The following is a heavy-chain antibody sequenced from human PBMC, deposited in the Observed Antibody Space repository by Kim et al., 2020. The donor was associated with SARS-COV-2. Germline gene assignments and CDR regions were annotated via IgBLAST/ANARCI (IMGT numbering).Heavy chain of an antibody. V-gene: IGHV4-30-4*01. J-gene: IGHJ4*02. CDR1: GGSISSGDYY. D-gene: IGHD3-3*01. Sequence: SETLSLTCTVSGGSISSGDYYWSWIRQPPGKGLEWIGYIYYSGSTYYNPSLKSRVTISVDTSKNQFSLKLSSVTAADTAVYYCARAGDFWSGYSDYWGQGTLVTVSS. CDR2: IYYSGST. CDR3: ARAGDFWSGYSDY.